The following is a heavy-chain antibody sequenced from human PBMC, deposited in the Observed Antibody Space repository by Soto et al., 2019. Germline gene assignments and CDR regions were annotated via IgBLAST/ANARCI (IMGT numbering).Heavy chain of an antibody. D-gene: IGHD1-26*01. V-gene: IGHV1-58*01. Sequence: SVKVSCKASGFTFTSSAVQWVRQARGQRLEWIGWIVVGSGNTNYAQKFQERVTITRDMSTSTAYMELSSLRSEDTAVYYCAADSTLVGATIFDYWGQGTLVTVSS. CDR2: IVVGSGNT. CDR1: GFTFTSSA. CDR3: AADSTLVGATIFDY. J-gene: IGHJ4*02.